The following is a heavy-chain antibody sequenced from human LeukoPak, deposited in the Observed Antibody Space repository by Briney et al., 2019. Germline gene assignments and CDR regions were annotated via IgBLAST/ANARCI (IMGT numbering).Heavy chain of an antibody. V-gene: IGHV3-11*04. CDR1: EFTFSDYY. Sequence: PGGSLRLSCAASEFTFSDYYMSWVRQAPGKGLEWVSYISSSGSSIYYADSVKGRFTISRDNAKNSLYLQMNSLRAEDTAVYYCASILWLYYYGRGGAFDIWGQGTMVTVSS. CDR2: ISSSGSSI. CDR3: ASILWLYYYGRGGAFDI. D-gene: IGHD3-10*02. J-gene: IGHJ3*02.